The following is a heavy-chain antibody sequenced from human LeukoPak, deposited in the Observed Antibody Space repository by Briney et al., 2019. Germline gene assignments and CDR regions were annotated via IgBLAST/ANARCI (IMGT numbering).Heavy chain of an antibody. J-gene: IGHJ3*02. Sequence: ASVKVSCKVSGYTLTELSMHWVRQAPGKGLEWMGGFDPEDGETIYAQKFQGRVTMTEDTSTDTAYMELSSLRSEDTAVYYCAAGGWNYGPTEIWGQGTMVTVSS. CDR2: FDPEDGET. CDR3: AAGGWNYGPTEI. CDR1: GYTLTELS. V-gene: IGHV1-24*01. D-gene: IGHD1-7*01.